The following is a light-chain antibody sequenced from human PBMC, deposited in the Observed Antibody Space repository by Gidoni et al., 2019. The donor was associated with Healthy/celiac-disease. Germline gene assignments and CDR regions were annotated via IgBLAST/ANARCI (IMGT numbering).Light chain of an antibody. Sequence: DIWMTQPPDSLAVSLGERATINCKSSQSVLYSSNNKNYLAWYQQKPGQPPKLLIYWASTRESGVPDRFSGSGSGTDFTLTISSLQAEDVAVYYCQQYYSTPPTFGPGTKVEIK. CDR3: QQYYSTPPT. CDR2: WAS. CDR1: QSVLYSSNNKNY. J-gene: IGKJ3*01. V-gene: IGKV4-1*01.